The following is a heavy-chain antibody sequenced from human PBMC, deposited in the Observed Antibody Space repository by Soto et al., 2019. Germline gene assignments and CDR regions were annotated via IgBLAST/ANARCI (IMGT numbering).Heavy chain of an antibody. CDR1: GDSVSSNSAA. V-gene: IGHV6-1*01. CDR3: VRFWPPPYSDALTDYTDAFDY. D-gene: IGHD3-9*01. Sequence: PSQTLSLTCAISGDSVSSNSAAWNWIRQSPSRGLEWLGRTYYRSKWYNDYAVSVKSRITINPDTSKSQFSLKLSSVTAADTAVYYCVRFWPPPYSDALTDYTDAFDYWGQGTLVTVSS. CDR2: TYYRSKWYN. J-gene: IGHJ4*02.